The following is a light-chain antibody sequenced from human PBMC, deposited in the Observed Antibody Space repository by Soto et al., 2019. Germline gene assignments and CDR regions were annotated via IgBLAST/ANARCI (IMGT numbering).Light chain of an antibody. J-gene: IGLJ1*01. CDR3: HAYDSSLDAFV. V-gene: IGLV1-40*01. CDR1: SSNIGAGYD. CDR2: GSK. Sequence: QAVVTQPPSVSGAPGQRVTISCTGSSSNIGAGYDVHWYQQLPGTAPKLLIYGSKNRPSGVPDRFSGSKSDTSASLAITGLQSEDEADYYCHAYDSSLDAFVFGTGTKLTVL.